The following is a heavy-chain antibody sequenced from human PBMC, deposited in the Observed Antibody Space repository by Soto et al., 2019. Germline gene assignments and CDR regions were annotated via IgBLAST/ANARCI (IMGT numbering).Heavy chain of an antibody. V-gene: IGHV4-34*01. CDR3: ARRQRTYYYGSGSYYAPYGMDV. D-gene: IGHD3-10*01. Sequence: SESLSLTCAVYGGSFSGYYWSWNRQPPGKVLEWIGEINHSGSTNYNPSLKSRVTISVDTSKNQFSLKLSSVTAADTAVYYCARRQRTYYYGSGSYYAPYGMDVWGQGXTVTV. J-gene: IGHJ6*02. CDR1: GGSFSGYY. CDR2: INHSGST.